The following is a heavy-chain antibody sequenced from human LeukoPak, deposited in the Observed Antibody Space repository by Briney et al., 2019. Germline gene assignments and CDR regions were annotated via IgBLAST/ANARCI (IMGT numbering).Heavy chain of an antibody. D-gene: IGHD3-3*01. CDR2: IIPIFGTA. CDR1: GGTFSSYA. J-gene: IGHJ4*02. CDR3: ARGTYYDSWSGYYFDY. Sequence: ASVKVSCKASGGTFSSYAISWVRQAPGQGLEWMGGIIPIFGTANYAQKFQGRVTITTDESTSTAYMELSSLRSEDTAVYYCARGTYYDSWSGYYFDYWGQGTLVTVSS. V-gene: IGHV1-69*05.